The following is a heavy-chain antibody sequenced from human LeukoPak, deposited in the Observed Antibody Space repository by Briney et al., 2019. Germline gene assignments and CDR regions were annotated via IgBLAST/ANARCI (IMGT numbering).Heavy chain of an antibody. D-gene: IGHD3-9*01. V-gene: IGHV1-2*02. CDR2: INPNTGGT. Sequence: ASVKVSCKAPGYTFTDYYMHWVRQAPGQGLEWMGWINPNTGGTNYAQKFQVRVTMTRDTSISTAYMELSRLRSDDTAVYYCARSPHILTGENFDYWGQGTLLTVSS. J-gene: IGHJ4*02. CDR1: GYTFTDYY. CDR3: ARSPHILTGENFDY.